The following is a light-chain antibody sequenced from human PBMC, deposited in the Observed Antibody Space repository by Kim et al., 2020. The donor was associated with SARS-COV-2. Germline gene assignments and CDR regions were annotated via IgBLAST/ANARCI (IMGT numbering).Light chain of an antibody. V-gene: IGLV1-51*01. J-gene: IGLJ2*01. CDR3: GTWDDRLDAGV. Sequence: GQRVTISCSGGTSNIRSNLVSWYQHLPRTAPKVLIYKDNKRPSGVPGRFSASKSGTSATLAITGLQTGDEGDYYCGTWDDRLDAGVFGGGTQLTVL. CDR1: TSNIRSNL. CDR2: KDN.